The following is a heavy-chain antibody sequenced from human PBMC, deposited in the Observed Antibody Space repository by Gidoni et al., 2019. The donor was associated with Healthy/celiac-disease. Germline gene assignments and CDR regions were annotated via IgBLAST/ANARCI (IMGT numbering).Heavy chain of an antibody. CDR3: ARVGYSSSSLAFDI. Sequence: EVQLVESGGGLVQPGGSLRLSCAASGFTFRSYWMSWVRQAPGKGLEWVANIKQDGSEKYYVDSVKGRFTISRDNAKNSLYLQMNSLRAEDTAVYYCARVGYSSSSLAFDIWGQGTMVTVSS. V-gene: IGHV3-7*05. D-gene: IGHD6-6*01. CDR1: GFTFRSYW. CDR2: IKQDGSEK. J-gene: IGHJ3*02.